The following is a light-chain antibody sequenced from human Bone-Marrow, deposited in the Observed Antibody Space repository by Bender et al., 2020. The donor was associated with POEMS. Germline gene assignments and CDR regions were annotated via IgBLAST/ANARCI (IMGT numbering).Light chain of an antibody. Sequence: QSALTQPPSASGSPGKSVTIPCTGSSSDIGESNYVSWYQQLPGKAPKLIIYEVSQRPSGVPDRFSGSKSGTTASLTVSGLQTEDEGDYYCSSYAGTGPLFGGGTRLTVL. V-gene: IGLV2-8*01. CDR3: SSYAGTGPL. CDR1: SSDIGESNY. J-gene: IGLJ2*01. CDR2: EVS.